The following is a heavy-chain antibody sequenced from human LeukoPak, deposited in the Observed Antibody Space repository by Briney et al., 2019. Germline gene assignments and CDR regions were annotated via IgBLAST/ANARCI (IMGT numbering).Heavy chain of an antibody. Sequence: GGSLRLSWAASGFTFSSYAMSWVRQAPGKGLEWVSAISGSGGSTYYADSVKGRFTISRDNSKNTLYLQMNSLRAEDTAVYYCAKDLVSGSEGYYFDYWGQGTLVTVSS. CDR2: ISGSGGST. CDR3: AKDLVSGSEGYYFDY. V-gene: IGHV3-23*01. D-gene: IGHD3-10*01. J-gene: IGHJ4*02. CDR1: GFTFSSYA.